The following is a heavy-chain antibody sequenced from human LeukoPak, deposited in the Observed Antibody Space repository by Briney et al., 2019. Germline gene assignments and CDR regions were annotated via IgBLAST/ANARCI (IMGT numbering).Heavy chain of an antibody. D-gene: IGHD3-3*01. J-gene: IGHJ5*02. Sequence: GGALRLSCAASGFTFSSYGMHWVRQAPGKGLEWVAVISYDGSNKYYADSVKGRFTISRDNSKNTLYLQMNSLRAEDTAVYYCAKENHDTYYDFWSGYRNWFDPWGQGTLVTVSS. V-gene: IGHV3-30*18. CDR3: AKENHDTYYDFWSGYRNWFDP. CDR1: GFTFSSYG. CDR2: ISYDGSNK.